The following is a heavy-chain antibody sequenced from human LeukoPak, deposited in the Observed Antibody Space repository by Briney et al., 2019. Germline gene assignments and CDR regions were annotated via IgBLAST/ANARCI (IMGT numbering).Heavy chain of an antibody. Sequence: SETLSLTCTVSGGSISSYYWSWIRQPAGKGLEWIGRIYTSGSTNYNPSLKSRVTMSVDTSKNQFSLKLSSVTAADTAVYYCARGRYYYDSSGPYYYYGMDVWGQGTTVTVSS. CDR3: ARGRYYYDSSGPYYYYGMDV. J-gene: IGHJ6*02. CDR1: GGSISSYY. CDR2: IYTSGST. D-gene: IGHD3-22*01. V-gene: IGHV4-4*07.